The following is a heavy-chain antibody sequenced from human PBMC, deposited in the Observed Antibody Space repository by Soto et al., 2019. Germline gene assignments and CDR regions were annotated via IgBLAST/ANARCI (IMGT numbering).Heavy chain of an antibody. D-gene: IGHD2-2*01. CDR2: IWYDGSNK. CDR1: GFTFSSYG. V-gene: IGHV3-33*01. Sequence: QVQLVESGGGVVQPGRSLRLSCAASGFTFSSYGMHWVRQAPGKGLEWVAVIWYDGSNKYYADSVKGRFTISRDNSKNTLYLQMNSMRAEDKAVYYCARGLIVVVPAPRKAHYYMDVWGKGTTVTVSS. J-gene: IGHJ6*03. CDR3: ARGLIVVVPAPRKAHYYMDV.